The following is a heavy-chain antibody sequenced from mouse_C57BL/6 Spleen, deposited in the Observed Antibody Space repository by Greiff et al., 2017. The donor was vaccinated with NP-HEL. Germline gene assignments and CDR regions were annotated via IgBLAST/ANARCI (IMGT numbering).Heavy chain of an antibody. CDR3: ARGEITGYFDV. V-gene: IGHV1-85*01. CDR2: IYPRDGST. J-gene: IGHJ1*03. D-gene: IGHD2-4*01. Sequence: QVQLKESGPELVKPGASVKLSCKASGYTFTSYDINWVKQRPGQGLEWIGWIYPRDGSTKYNEKFKGKATLTVDTSSSTAYMELHSLTSEDSAVYFCARGEITGYFDVWGTGTTVTVSS. CDR1: GYTFTSYD.